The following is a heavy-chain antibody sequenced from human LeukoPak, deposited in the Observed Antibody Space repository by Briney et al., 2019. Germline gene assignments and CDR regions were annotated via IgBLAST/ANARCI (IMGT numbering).Heavy chain of an antibody. D-gene: IGHD6-6*01. V-gene: IGHV3-48*01. Sequence: GESLRLSCAASGFTFSGYGMNWVRQSPGKGLEWVSYISSSSSNINYADSVKGRFTISRDNAKNSLYLQMNSLRAEDTAVYYCARGGAARPDYWGQGTLVTVSS. CDR3: ARGGAARPDY. CDR1: GFTFSGYG. J-gene: IGHJ4*02. CDR2: ISSSSSNI.